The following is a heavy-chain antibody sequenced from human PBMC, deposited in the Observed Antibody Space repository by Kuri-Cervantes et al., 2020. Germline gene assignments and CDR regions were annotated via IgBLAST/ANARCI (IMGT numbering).Heavy chain of an antibody. Sequence: GESLKISCTASGFTLGGYGMHWVRQAPGKGLEWVSFIYYDGSNKYYADSVTGRFTISRDNSKNTLYLQMNSLRAEDTAVYYCARDRGAASGWPLDYWGQGTLVTVSS. CDR3: ARDRGAASGWPLDY. V-gene: IGHV3-30*02. J-gene: IGHJ4*02. CDR1: GFTLGGYG. D-gene: IGHD6-19*01. CDR2: IYYDGSNK.